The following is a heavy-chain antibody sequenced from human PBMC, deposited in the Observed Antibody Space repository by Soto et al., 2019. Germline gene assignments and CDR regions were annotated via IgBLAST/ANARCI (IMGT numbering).Heavy chain of an antibody. CDR1: GFTFSSYS. Sequence: GGSLRLSCAASGFTFSSYSMNWVRQAPGKGLEWVSSISSSSSYIYYADSVKGRFTISRDNAKNSLYLQMNSLRAEDTAVYYCARDKKGRLSPNWFDPWGQGTLVTVSS. CDR3: ARDKKGRLSPNWFDP. CDR2: ISSSSSYI. J-gene: IGHJ5*02. D-gene: IGHD3-10*01. V-gene: IGHV3-21*01.